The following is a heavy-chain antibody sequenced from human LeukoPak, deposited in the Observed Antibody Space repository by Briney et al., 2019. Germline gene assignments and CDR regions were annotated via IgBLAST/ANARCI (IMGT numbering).Heavy chain of an antibody. V-gene: IGHV3-30-3*01. CDR3: ARDGRDPRGGGGGGGG. J-gene: IGHJ4*02. Sequence: GGSLRLSCAASGFTFSTYAMHWVRQAPGKGLEWVAVISYDGSNKNYADSVKGRFTISRDNSKNTLYLQMNSLRAEDTAVYYCARDGRDPRGGGGGGGGWGQGTLVTVSS. CDR1: GFTFSTYA. D-gene: IGHD3-16*01. CDR2: ISYDGSNK.